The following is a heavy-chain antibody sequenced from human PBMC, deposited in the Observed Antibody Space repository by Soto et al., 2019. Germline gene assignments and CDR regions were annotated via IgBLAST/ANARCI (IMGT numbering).Heavy chain of an antibody. Sequence: QVQLVQSGAEVKKPGASVKVSCKASGYTFTSYGISWVRQAPGQGLEWMGWISAYNGNTNYAQKLQGRVTMTTDTSTSAAYMELRSLRSDDTAVYYCAGVPGYDFWSGFGYYYGMDVWGQGTTVTVSS. CDR1: GYTFTSYG. J-gene: IGHJ6*02. CDR2: ISAYNGNT. D-gene: IGHD3-3*01. V-gene: IGHV1-18*04. CDR3: AGVPGYDFWSGFGYYYGMDV.